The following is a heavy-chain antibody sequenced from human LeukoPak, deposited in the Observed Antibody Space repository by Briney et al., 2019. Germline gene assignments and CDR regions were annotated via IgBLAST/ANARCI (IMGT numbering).Heavy chain of an antibody. CDR2: IHYTGRS. V-gene: IGHV4-59*01. D-gene: IGHD6-19*01. CDR3: ARYRSSALDY. Sequence: SETLSLTCTVSGGSINNYYWSWMRQPPGKGLEWIGYIHYTGRSKYNPSLQSRVTISVDTSKNQISLKLSSVTAADTAVYFCARYRSSALDYWGQGALVTVSS. CDR1: GGSINNYY. J-gene: IGHJ4*02.